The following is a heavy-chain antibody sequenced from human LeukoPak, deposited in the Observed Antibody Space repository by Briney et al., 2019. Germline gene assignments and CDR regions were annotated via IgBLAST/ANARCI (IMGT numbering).Heavy chain of an antibody. CDR2: IIPIFGTA. Sequence: SVKVSCKASGGTFSSYAISWVRQAPGQGLEWMGGIIPIFGTANYAQKFQGRVTITADESTSTAYMELSSLRSEDTAVYYCARQTRDCSSTSCPASDYYYHMDVWGKGTTVTISS. J-gene: IGHJ6*03. V-gene: IGHV1-69*01. D-gene: IGHD2-2*01. CDR3: ARQTRDCSSTSCPASDYYYHMDV. CDR1: GGTFSSYA.